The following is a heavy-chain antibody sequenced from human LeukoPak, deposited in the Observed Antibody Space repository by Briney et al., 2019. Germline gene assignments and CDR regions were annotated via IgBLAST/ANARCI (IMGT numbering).Heavy chain of an antibody. V-gene: IGHV3-23*01. Sequence: GGSLRLSCAVSGLTFRSFWMSWVRQAPGKGLEWVSTISAGGDTYYANSVGGRFTISRGISKNTLYLQMNSLRAEDTAVYYCAKTFNWNYFDYWGQGTLVTVSS. CDR1: GLTFRSFW. D-gene: IGHD1-1*01. J-gene: IGHJ4*02. CDR3: AKTFNWNYFDY. CDR2: ISAGGDT.